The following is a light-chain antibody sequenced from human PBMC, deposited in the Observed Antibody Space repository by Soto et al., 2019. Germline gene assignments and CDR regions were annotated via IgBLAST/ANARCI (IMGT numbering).Light chain of an antibody. V-gene: IGLV4-69*01. J-gene: IGLJ2*01. Sequence: QPVLTQSPSASASLGASVKLTCSLSSGHSSYAIAWHQQQPERGPRYLMKVNSEGSHNKGDGIPDRFSGSSSGAERYLTISSLQSEDGADYYCQTWGTDIPVVFGGGTKVTVL. CDR1: SGHSSYA. CDR3: QTWGTDIPVV. CDR2: VNSEGSH.